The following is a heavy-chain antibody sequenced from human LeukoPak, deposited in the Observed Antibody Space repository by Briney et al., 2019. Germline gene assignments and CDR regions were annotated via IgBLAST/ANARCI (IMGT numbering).Heavy chain of an antibody. CDR2: IIPIFGTA. V-gene: IGHV1-69*05. J-gene: IGHJ4*02. CDR3: ARVDYSGYDYSLDY. Sequence: GASVKVSCKASGGTFSSYAISWVRQAPGQGLEWMGRIIPIFGTANYAQKFQGRVTITTDESTSTAYMELRSLRPDDTAVYYCARVDYSGYDYSLDYWGQGTLVTVSS. D-gene: IGHD5-12*01. CDR1: GGTFSSYA.